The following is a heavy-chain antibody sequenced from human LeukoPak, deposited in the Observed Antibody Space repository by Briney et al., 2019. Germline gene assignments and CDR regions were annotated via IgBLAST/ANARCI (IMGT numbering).Heavy chain of an antibody. CDR1: GFTFSNYW. V-gene: IGHV3-7*05. J-gene: IGHJ4*02. Sequence: QPGGSLRLSCAASGFTFSNYWMSWVRQAPGRGLEWVANIKEDGSEKYYVDSVKGRFTISRDNAKNSLYLQMNSLRVEDTAVYYCARTTYCDYWGQGTLVTVSS. CDR3: ARTTYCDY. D-gene: IGHD1-7*01. CDR2: IKEDGSEK.